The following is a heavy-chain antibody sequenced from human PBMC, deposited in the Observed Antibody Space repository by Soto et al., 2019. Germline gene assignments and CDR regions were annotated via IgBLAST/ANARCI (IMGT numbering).Heavy chain of an antibody. Sequence: GGSLRLSCAASGFTFSSYDMHWVRQATGKGLEWVSAIGTAGDTYYPGSVKGRFTISRENAKNSLYLQMNSLRAEDTAVYYCARLYSGSYLDAFDIWGQGTMVTVSS. CDR3: ARLYSGSYLDAFDI. V-gene: IGHV3-13*01. CDR1: GFTFSSYD. D-gene: IGHD1-26*01. J-gene: IGHJ3*02. CDR2: IGTAGDT.